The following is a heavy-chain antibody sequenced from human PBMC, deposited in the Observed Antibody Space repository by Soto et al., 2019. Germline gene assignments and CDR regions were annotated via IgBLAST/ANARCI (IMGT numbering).Heavy chain of an antibody. Sequence: EVQLVESGGGLVQAGGSLRLSCAASGFTFSGYGMHWVRQAAGESLEWVSVIGTSGHAFYAGSVKGRFTITREDANNSVYLQMNSLRDGDTAVYYCARGGGFGEQHSDAFDIWGQGTMVTVSS. CDR2: IGTSGHA. CDR1: GFTFSGYG. V-gene: IGHV3-13*01. CDR3: ARGGGFGEQHSDAFDI. J-gene: IGHJ3*02. D-gene: IGHD3-10*01.